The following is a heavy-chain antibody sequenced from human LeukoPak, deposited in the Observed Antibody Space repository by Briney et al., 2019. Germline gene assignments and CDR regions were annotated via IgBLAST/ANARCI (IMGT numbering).Heavy chain of an antibody. D-gene: IGHD3-10*01. CDR3: ARSIAMIRGPPGY. Sequence: GASVRVSCTASGYTFINYDINWVRQAPGQGLEWMGWMNPHTGNSGYKEKFQGRVTMTRDTSINTAYMELSSLESEDSAIYYCARSIAMIRGPPGYWGQGTQVTVSS. J-gene: IGHJ4*02. CDR1: GYTFINYD. V-gene: IGHV1-8*01. CDR2: MNPHTGNS.